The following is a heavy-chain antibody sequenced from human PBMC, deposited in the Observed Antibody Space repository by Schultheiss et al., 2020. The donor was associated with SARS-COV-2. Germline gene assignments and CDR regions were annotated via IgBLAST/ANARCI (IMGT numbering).Heavy chain of an antibody. J-gene: IGHJ3*02. CDR1: GYTFTSYY. CDR3: ARSVVLEWSYDAFDI. V-gene: IGHV1-2*02. Sequence: ASVKVSCKASGYTFTSYYMHWVRQAPGQGLEWMGWISAYNGNTNYAQKLQGRVTMNRDTSISTAYMELSRLRSDDTAVYYCARSVVLEWSYDAFDIWGQGTMVTVSS. D-gene: IGHD3-3*01. CDR2: ISAYNGNT.